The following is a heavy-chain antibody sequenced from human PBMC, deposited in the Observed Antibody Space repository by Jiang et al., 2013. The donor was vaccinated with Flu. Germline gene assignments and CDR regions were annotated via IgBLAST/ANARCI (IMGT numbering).Heavy chain of an antibody. CDR3: ARGPGSYMAQLYDFPWARFDP. V-gene: IGHV3-48*03. D-gene: IGHD6-13*01. Sequence: VQLLESGGGLVQPGGSLRLSCAASGFTFSSYEMNWVRQAPGKGLEWVSYISSSGSTIYYADSVKGRFTISRDNAKNSLYLQMNSLRAEDTAVYYCARGPGSYMAQLYDFPWARFDPWGQGTLVTVSS. J-gene: IGHJ5*02. CDR1: GFTFSSYE. CDR2: ISSSGSTI.